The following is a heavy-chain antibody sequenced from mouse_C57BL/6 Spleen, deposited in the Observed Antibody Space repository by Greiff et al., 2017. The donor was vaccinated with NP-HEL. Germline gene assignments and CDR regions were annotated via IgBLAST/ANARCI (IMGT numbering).Heavy chain of an antibody. D-gene: IGHD1-1*01. CDR2: IWSGGST. CDR3: ARFHYGSSYDYFDY. J-gene: IGHJ2*01. CDR1: GFSLTSYG. Sequence: VQLQESGPGLVQPSQRLSITCTVSGFSLTSYGVHWVRQSPGKGLEWLGVIWSGGSTDYNAAFISRLSISKDNSKSQVFFKMNSLQADDTAIYYCARFHYGSSYDYFDYWGQGTTLTVSS. V-gene: IGHV2-2*01.